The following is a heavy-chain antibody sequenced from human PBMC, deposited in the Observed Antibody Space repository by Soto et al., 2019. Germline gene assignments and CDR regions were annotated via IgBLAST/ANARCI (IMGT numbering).Heavy chain of an antibody. Sequence: QVQLQQWGAGLLKPSETLSLTCAVYGGSFSGYYWSWIRQPPGKGLEWIGEINHSGSTNYNPSHKSLVTISVDTSKNQCSMKLSSVTAADTAVYYCARECGAAAGRSVFHYWCQGTLVTVSS. CDR1: GGSFSGYY. V-gene: IGHV4-34*01. CDR3: ARECGAAAGRSVFHY. D-gene: IGHD6-13*01. J-gene: IGHJ4*02. CDR2: INHSGST.